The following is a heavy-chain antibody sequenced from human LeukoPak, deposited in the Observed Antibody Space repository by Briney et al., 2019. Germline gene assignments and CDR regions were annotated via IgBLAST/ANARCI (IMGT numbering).Heavy chain of an antibody. CDR3: ARVGPYCGGDCYPDYFDS. Sequence: AGGSLRLSXAASGFTFGSYSMNWVRQAPGKGLEWLSSISSSSRYIYYADSVKGRFTISRDNAKNSLYLQMNSLRAEDTAVYYCARVGPYCGGDCYPDYFDSWGQGTLVTVSS. J-gene: IGHJ4*02. CDR1: GFTFGSYS. CDR2: ISSSSRYI. V-gene: IGHV3-21*01. D-gene: IGHD2-21*02.